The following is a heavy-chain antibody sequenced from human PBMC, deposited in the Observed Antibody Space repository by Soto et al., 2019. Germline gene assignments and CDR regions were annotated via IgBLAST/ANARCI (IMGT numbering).Heavy chain of an antibody. CDR2: IIPIFGTA. D-gene: IGHD2-15*01. CDR1: GGTFSSYA. Sequence: QVQLVQSGAEVKKPGSSVKVSCKASGGTFSSYAISWVRQAPGQGLEWMGGIIPIFGTANYAQKFQGRVTTTADDSTSTAYMVLSSLRAEDTAVYYCADHPIFANYYYCGMDIWGQCTTVTVSS. J-gene: IGHJ6*02. CDR3: ADHPIFANYYYCGMDI. V-gene: IGHV1-69*12.